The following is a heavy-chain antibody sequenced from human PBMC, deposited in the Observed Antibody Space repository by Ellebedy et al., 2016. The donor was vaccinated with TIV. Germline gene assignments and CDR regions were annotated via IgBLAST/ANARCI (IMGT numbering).Heavy chain of an antibody. D-gene: IGHD6-6*01. CDR2: LSGGGSTV. J-gene: IGHJ4*02. CDR1: GFTFSQYY. CDR3: ARDWRDMGSSRPFDL. V-gene: IGHV3-11*01. Sequence: PGGSLRLSCTASGFTFSQYYMTWIRQAPGKGLECISYLSGGGSTVYDADSVKGRFTISRDNAENSLSLQMNSLRAEDTAVYYCARDWRDMGSSRPFDLWGQGTLVTVSS.